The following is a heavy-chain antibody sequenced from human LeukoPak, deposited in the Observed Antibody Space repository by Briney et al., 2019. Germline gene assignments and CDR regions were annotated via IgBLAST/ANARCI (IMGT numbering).Heavy chain of an antibody. Sequence: SETLSLTCAVYGGSFSGYYWSWIRQPPGKGLEWIGEINHSGSTNYNPSLKSRVTISVDTSKNQFSLKLSSVTAADTAVYYCAGARGKRRGYSFDYWGQGTLVTVSS. J-gene: IGHJ4*02. D-gene: IGHD5-18*01. CDR2: INHSGST. V-gene: IGHV4-34*01. CDR3: AGARGKRRGYSFDY. CDR1: GGSFSGYY.